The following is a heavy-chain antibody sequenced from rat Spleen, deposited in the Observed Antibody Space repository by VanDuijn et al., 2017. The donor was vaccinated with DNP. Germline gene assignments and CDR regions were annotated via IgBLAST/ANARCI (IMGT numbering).Heavy chain of an antibody. CDR2: ISYDGGST. V-gene: IGHV5-22*01. CDR3: VRWDYGMYGFDY. J-gene: IGHJ2*01. Sequence: EVQLVESGGGLVQPGRSLKLSCAASGFTFSDYYMAWVRQAPTKGLEWVAYISYDGGSTDYGDSVKGRFTISRDNAENTEYLQMNSLRSADMATYYCVRWDYGMYGFDYWGQGVMVTVSS. CDR1: GFTFSDYY. D-gene: IGHD1-11*01.